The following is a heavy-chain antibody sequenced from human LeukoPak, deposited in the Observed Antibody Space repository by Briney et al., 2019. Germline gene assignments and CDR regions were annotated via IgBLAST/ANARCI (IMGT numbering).Heavy chain of an antibody. D-gene: IGHD4-17*01. J-gene: IGHJ3*02. V-gene: IGHV3-7*01. CDR2: IKQDVSES. CDR3: ARDIAMDGDRPWAFDI. CDR1: GFTFSAYW. Sequence: PGGSLRLSCAASGFTFSAYWMTWVRQAPGKGLEWVANIKQDVSESYYVDSVKGRFTISRDNAKNSLYLQMNSLRAEDTAVYYCARDIAMDGDRPWAFDIWGQGTLVTVSS.